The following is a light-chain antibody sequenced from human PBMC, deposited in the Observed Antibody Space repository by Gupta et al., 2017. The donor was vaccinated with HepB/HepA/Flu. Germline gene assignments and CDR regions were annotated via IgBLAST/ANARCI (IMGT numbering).Light chain of an antibody. J-gene: IGKJ4*01. CDR2: AAS. V-gene: IGKV1-39*01. CDR3: QQSYSTPLT. Sequence: GDRVTITCRASQSISSYLNWYQQKPGKAPKLLIYAASSLQSGVPSRFSGSGSGTNFTLTISSLQPEDFATYYCQQSYSTPLTFGGGTKVEIK. CDR1: QSISSY.